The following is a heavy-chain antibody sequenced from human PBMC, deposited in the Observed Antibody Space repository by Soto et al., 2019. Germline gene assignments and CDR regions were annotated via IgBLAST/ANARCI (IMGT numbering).Heavy chain of an antibody. CDR2: IYFSGSA. D-gene: IGHD5-12*01. J-gene: IGHJ4*02. V-gene: IGHV4-59*08. CDR3: ARRDSGYGDY. Sequence: QVQLQESGPGLVKPSETLSLTCTVSGGSITSYYWSWIRQPPGKGLEWIGYIYFSGSANYNPSLXGXVXIXXDTSKNQFSLKLSSVTAADAAVYYCARRDSGYGDYWGQGTLVTVSS. CDR1: GGSITSYY.